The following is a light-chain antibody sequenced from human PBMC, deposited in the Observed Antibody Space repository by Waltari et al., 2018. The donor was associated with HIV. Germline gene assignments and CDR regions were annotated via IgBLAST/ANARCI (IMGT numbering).Light chain of an antibody. J-gene: IGLJ1*01. CDR3: QTWGTGIHV. Sequence: ASASLGASVYLTCTLSSGHSSYAIAWHQQQPEKSPRFLMKLNSDGSHNKGDGIPDRFSGSSSGAERYLIISNLQSEDEADYYCQTWGTGIHVLGTGTKLTVL. CDR1: SGHSSYA. V-gene: IGLV4-69*01. CDR2: LNSDGSH.